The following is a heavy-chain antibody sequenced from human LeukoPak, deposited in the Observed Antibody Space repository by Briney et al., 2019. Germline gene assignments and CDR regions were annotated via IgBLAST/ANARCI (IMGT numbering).Heavy chain of an antibody. J-gene: IGHJ4*02. Sequence: ASVKVSCKASEYTFTSYYIHWVRQAPGQGLEWMGIINPSGGSTSYAQKFQGRVTMTRDTSISTAYMELSRLRSDDTAVYYCARVLTSDTAPDYWGQGTLVTVSS. CDR3: ARVLTSDTAPDY. CDR1: EYTFTSYY. V-gene: IGHV1-46*01. D-gene: IGHD5-18*01. CDR2: INPSGGST.